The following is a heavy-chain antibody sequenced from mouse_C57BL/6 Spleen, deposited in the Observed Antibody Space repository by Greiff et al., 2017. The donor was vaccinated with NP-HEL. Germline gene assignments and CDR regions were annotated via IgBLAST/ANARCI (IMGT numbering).Heavy chain of an antibody. J-gene: IGHJ1*03. Sequence: VKVVESGAELVRPGTSVKVSCKASGYAFTNYLMDWVKQRPGQGLEWIGEINPGSGGTNYNEKFKGKATLTADKSSSTAYMQLISLTSEDSAVYASSRDYRNSYWYVDVWGTGTTVTVSS. D-gene: IGHD2-5*01. V-gene: IGHV1-54*01. CDR3: SRDYRNSYWYVDV. CDR1: GYAFTNYL. CDR2: INPGSGGT.